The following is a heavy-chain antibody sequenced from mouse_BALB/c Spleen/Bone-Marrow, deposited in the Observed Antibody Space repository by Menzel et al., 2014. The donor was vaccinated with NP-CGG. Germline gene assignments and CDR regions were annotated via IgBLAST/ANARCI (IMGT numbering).Heavy chain of an antibody. V-gene: IGHV1-77*01. D-gene: IGHD2-3*01. Sequence: QVQLKESGPELVKPGASVKMSCKASGYTFTDSVISWVKQRTGQGLEWIGEIYPGSGSTYYNEKFKGKATLTADKSSNTAYMQLSSLTSEDSAVYFCTRAKDDGDKGAWFAYWGQGTLVTVSA. CDR3: TRAKDDGDKGAWFAY. J-gene: IGHJ3*01. CDR2: IYPGSGST. CDR1: GYTFTDSV.